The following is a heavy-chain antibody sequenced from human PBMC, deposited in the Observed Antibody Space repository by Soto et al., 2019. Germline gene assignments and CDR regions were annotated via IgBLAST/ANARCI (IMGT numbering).Heavy chain of an antibody. CDR3: ARFPLIEVVVAATVY. V-gene: IGHV3-21*01. D-gene: IGHD2-15*01. CDR1: GFTFSSYS. Sequence: GGSLRLSCAASGFTFSSYSMNWVRQAPGQGLEWVSSISSSSSYIYYADSVKGRYIISRDNAKNSLYLQMNSLRAEDTAVYYCARFPLIEVVVAATVYWGQGTLVTVSS. CDR2: ISSSSSYI. J-gene: IGHJ4*02.